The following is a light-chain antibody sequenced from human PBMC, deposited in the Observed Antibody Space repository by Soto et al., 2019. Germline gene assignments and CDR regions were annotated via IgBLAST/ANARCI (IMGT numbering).Light chain of an antibody. CDR1: QSVSSSY. V-gene: IGKV3D-15*01. J-gene: IGKJ4*01. CDR2: GAS. Sequence: IVVTQCPGSLSLSPGERATLSCRASQSVSSSYLAWYQQKPGQAPRLLIYGASSRATGIPDRFSGSGSGTEFTLTISGLQSEDFATYYCQQYNNWPVTFGGGTKVDIK. CDR3: QQYNNWPVT.